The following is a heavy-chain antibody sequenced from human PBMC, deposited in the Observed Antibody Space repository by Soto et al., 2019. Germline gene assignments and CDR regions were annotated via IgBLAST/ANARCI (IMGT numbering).Heavy chain of an antibody. CDR3: ASYGSGSYR. D-gene: IGHD3-10*01. J-gene: IGHJ4*02. CDR1: GFSFSSYW. CDR2: IKPDGSEK. Sequence: EVQLVESGGGLVQPGGSLRLSCAASGFSFSSYWMSWVRQAPGKGLEWVANIKPDGSEKYYVDSVKGRFTISRDNATNSLYLQMNSLRAEDTAVYYCASYGSGSYRWGQGTLVTVSS. V-gene: IGHV3-7*01.